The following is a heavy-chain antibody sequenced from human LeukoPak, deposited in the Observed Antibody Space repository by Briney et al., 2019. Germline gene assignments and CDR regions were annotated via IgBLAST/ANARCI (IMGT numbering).Heavy chain of an antibody. J-gene: IGHJ4*02. V-gene: IGHV3-30*18. Sequence: GGSLRLSCAASGFTFSSYCMHWVRQAPGHGLEWLAFISYNGSNTYYADSVKGRFTISRDNANNSLYLEMSRLRAEDTAVDYCAKFATFGALQGGGYFDYWGQGTLVTVSS. CDR1: GFTFSSYC. CDR2: ISYNGSNT. D-gene: IGHD3-16*01. CDR3: AKFATFGALQGGGYFDY.